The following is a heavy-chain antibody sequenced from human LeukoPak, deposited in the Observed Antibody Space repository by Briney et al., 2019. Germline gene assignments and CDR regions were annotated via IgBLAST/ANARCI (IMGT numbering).Heavy chain of an antibody. V-gene: IGHV4-59*01. Sequence: ETLSLTCTVSGGSIRSYYWSWIRQPPGKGLEWIGYIYHSGSTNYNPSLKSRVTISVDTSKNQFSLKLSSVTAADTAVYYCARKGRDAYNYQNWFDPWGQGTLVTVSS. CDR1: GGSIRSYY. D-gene: IGHD5-24*01. CDR2: IYHSGST. J-gene: IGHJ5*02. CDR3: ARKGRDAYNYQNWFDP.